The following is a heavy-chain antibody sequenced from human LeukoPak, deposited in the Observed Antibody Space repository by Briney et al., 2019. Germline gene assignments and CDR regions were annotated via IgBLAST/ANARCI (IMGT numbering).Heavy chain of an antibody. V-gene: IGHV1-24*01. CDR3: AREREQYDILTGYPPPFDY. J-gene: IGHJ4*02. D-gene: IGHD3-9*01. CDR2: FDPEDGET. Sequence: ASVKVSCTVSGYTLTELSMHWVRQAPGKGLEWMGGFDPEDGETIYAQKFQGRVTMTRDTSTSTVYMELSSLRSEDTAVYYCAREREQYDILTGYPPPFDYWGQGTLVTVSS. CDR1: GYTLTELS.